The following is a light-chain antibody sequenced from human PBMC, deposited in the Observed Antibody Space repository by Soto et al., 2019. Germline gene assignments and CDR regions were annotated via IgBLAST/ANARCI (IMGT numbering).Light chain of an antibody. V-gene: IGLV2-14*03. CDR3: TSWTTSTTMI. CDR1: RSDIGAYNF. J-gene: IGLJ2*01. Sequence: QSALTQPASVSGSPGQSITISCTGTRSDIGAYNFVSWYQQHPGEVPKLMLYDVNVRPSGVSNRFSGSKSGNTASLTISGRQAEDEDDYYCTSWTTSTTMIFGGGTKVTVL. CDR2: DVN.